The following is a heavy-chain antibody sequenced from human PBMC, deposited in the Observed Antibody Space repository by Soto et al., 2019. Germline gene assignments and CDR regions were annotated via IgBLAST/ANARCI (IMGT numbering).Heavy chain of an antibody. Sequence: PGESLKISCKGSGYSFTIYWIGWVRQMPGKGLEWMGIIYPGDSDTRYSPSFQGQVTISVDKSISTAYLQWSSLKASDTAMYYCARPFRADYNYFPFDYWGQGTLVTVSS. D-gene: IGHD4-4*01. CDR3: ARPFRADYNYFPFDY. CDR2: IYPGDSDT. CDR1: GYSFTIYW. V-gene: IGHV5-51*01. J-gene: IGHJ4*02.